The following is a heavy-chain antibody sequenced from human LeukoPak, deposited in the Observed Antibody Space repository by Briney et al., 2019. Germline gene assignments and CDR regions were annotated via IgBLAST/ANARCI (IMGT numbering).Heavy chain of an antibody. J-gene: IGHJ4*02. D-gene: IGHD7-27*01. CDR1: GYTFTSYA. CDR2: INAGNGNT. Sequence: ASVKVSCKASGYTFTSYAMHWVRQAPGQRLEWMGWINAGNGNTKYSQKFQGRVTITRDTSVSTAYMELSSLRSEDTAVYYCARDLGSPWAYFGYWGQGTLVTVSS. CDR3: ARDLGSPWAYFGY. V-gene: IGHV1-3*01.